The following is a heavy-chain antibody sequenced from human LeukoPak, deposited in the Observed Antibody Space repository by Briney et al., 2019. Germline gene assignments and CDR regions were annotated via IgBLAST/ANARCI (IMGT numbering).Heavy chain of an antibody. V-gene: IGHV3-23*01. J-gene: IGHJ4*02. CDR2: ISDNGGRT. Sequence: GGSLRLSCAASGFTFSGYAMSWVRQAPGKGLEWVSTISDNGGRTYYADSVKGRFTISRDNSKNTLFLQMNSLRAEDTAVYYCAGRLTGYSSGYVHWGQGTLVTVSS. D-gene: IGHD5-18*01. CDR1: GFTFSGYA. CDR3: AGRLTGYSSGYVH.